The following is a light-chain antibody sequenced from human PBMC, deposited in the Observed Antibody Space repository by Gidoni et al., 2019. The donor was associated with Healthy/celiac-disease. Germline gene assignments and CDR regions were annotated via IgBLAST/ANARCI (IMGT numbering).Light chain of an antibody. V-gene: IGKV3-15*01. Sequence: EIVMTQSPATLSVSPGERATLSCRARQSVSSNLAWYQQKPGQAPMLLIYGASTRSPGIPARFSGSGSSTEFSLTISSRLSEDFSVYYCHQYNYWPAAFGHGTKLEIK. CDR2: GAS. CDR1: QSVSSN. CDR3: HQYNYWPAA. J-gene: IGKJ2*01.